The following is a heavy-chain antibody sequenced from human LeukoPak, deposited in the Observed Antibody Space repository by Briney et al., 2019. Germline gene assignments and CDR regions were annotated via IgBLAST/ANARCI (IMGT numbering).Heavy chain of an antibody. J-gene: IGHJ4*02. CDR1: GYTFTSYG. CDR3: AREYCSGGSCYRYFDY. V-gene: IGHV1-18*01. D-gene: IGHD2-15*01. CDR2: ISAYNGNT. Sequence: ASVKVSCKASGYTFTSYGISWARQAPGQGLEWMGWISAYNGNTNYAQKLQGRVTMTTDTSTSTAYMELRSLRSDDTAVYYCAREYCSGGSCYRYFDYWGQGTLVTVSS.